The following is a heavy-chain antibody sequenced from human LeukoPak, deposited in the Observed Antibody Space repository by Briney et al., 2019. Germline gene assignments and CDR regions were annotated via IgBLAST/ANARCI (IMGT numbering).Heavy chain of an antibody. CDR3: ARFSGWSNMFDY. J-gene: IGHJ4*02. Sequence: ASVKVSCKASGGTFISYAISWVRQAPGQGLEWMGRIIPILGIANYAQKFQGRVTITADKSTSTAYMELSSLRSEDTAVYYCARFSGWSNMFDYWGQGTLVTVSS. D-gene: IGHD6-19*01. CDR2: IIPILGIA. V-gene: IGHV1-69*04. CDR1: GGTFISYA.